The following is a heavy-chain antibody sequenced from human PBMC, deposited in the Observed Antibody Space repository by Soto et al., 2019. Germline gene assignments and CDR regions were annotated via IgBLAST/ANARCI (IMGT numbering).Heavy chain of an antibody. CDR3: ARRVPAAPNWFDP. Sequence: SETLSLTCSVSGGSISSGTWWSWVGQPPGRGLEWIGEIYHSGSPNYNPSLKSRVTMSVDKSKNLFSLRLSSVTAADSALYYCARRVPAAPNWFDPWGQGTLVTVSS. CDR2: IYHSGSP. D-gene: IGHD2-2*01. V-gene: IGHV4-4*02. CDR1: GGSISSGTW. J-gene: IGHJ5*02.